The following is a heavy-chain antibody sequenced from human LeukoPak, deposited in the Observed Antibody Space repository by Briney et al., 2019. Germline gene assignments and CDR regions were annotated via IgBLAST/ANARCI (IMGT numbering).Heavy chain of an antibody. CDR1: GVSIGSTHYY. Sequence: TSETLSLTCTVSGVSIGSTHYYWGWIRQPAGKGLEWIGRVYFSGSTNYNPFLKGRVTISVDTSKNQFSLSLMSVTAADTAVYYCVKDGGHTALDPWGQGTQVTVSS. V-gene: IGHV4-61*02. D-gene: IGHD3-16*01. CDR2: VYFSGST. CDR3: VKDGGHTALDP. J-gene: IGHJ5*02.